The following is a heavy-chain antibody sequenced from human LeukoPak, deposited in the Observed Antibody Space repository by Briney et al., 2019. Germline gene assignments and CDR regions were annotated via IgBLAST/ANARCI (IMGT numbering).Heavy chain of an antibody. CDR3: ARDQAAVSNWFDP. D-gene: IGHD6-13*01. Sequence: SETLSLTCTVSGGSISSYYWSWIRQPPGKGLAWIGYIYYIGSTNYNPSLKSRVTISVDTSKNQFSLKLSSVTAADTAVYYCARDQAAVSNWFDPWGQGTLVTVSS. J-gene: IGHJ5*02. CDR1: GGSISSYY. CDR2: IYYIGST. V-gene: IGHV4-59*01.